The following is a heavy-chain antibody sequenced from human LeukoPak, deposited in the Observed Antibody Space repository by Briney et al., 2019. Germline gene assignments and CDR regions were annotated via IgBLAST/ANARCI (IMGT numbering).Heavy chain of an antibody. CDR1: GGSFSGYY. Sequence: SETLSLTCAVYGGSFSGYYWSWIRQPPGKGLEWIGEINHSGSTNYNPSLKSRVTTSVDTSKNQFSLKLSSVTAADTAVYYCARGRGYSYAYRKFSSYYFDYWGQGTLVTVSS. D-gene: IGHD5-18*01. CDR3: ARGRGYSYAYRKFSSYYFDY. V-gene: IGHV4-34*01. J-gene: IGHJ4*02. CDR2: INHSGST.